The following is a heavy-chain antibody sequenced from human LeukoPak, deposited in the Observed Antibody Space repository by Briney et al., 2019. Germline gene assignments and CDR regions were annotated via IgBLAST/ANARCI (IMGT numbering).Heavy chain of an antibody. CDR3: VRISSVAGSDYLDY. CDR1: GFTFSDHF. V-gene: IGHV3-72*01. J-gene: IGHJ4*02. CDR2: SRNKAKSYTT. Sequence: GGSLRLSCAVSGFTFSDHFLDWVRQAPGKGLEWVGRSRNKAKSYTTEYAASVKGRFTISRDDSKTSLYLQMNSLKTEDTAVYYCVRISSVAGSDYLDYWGQGTLVTVSS. D-gene: IGHD6-19*01.